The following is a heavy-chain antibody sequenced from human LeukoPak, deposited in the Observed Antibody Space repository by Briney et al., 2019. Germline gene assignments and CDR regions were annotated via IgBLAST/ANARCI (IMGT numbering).Heavy chain of an antibody. CDR3: ARDLYYYGSGNYVPGLPDF. CDR2: ICGRGKIN. D-gene: IGHD3-10*01. V-gene: IGHV3-48*03. CDR1: GFTLSGYE. J-gene: IGHJ4*02. Sequence: GGCLRLSRAASGFTLSGYEMNCVRQAPGKGREGGSYICGRGKINYYADSVKGRFTISRDDAKNFLSLQMNSLRAEDTAVYYCARDLYYYGSGNYVPGLPDFWGQGTLVTVSS.